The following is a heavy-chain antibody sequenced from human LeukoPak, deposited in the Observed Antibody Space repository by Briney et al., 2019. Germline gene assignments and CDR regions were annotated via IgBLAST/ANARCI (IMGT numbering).Heavy chain of an antibody. CDR1: GFTFDDYA. CDR2: ISWNSGSI. Sequence: PGGSLRLSCAASGFTFDDYAMHWVRQAPGKGLEWVSGISWNSGSIGYADSVKGRFTISRDNAKNSLYLQMNSLRAEDTALYYCAKALGGHWYFDLWGRGTLVTVSS. CDR3: AKALGGHWYFDL. V-gene: IGHV3-9*01. J-gene: IGHJ2*01. D-gene: IGHD3-16*01.